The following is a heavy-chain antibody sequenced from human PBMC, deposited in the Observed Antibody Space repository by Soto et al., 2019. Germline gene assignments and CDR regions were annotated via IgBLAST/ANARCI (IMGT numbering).Heavy chain of an antibody. V-gene: IGHV4-59*12. D-gene: IGHD3-3*01. CDR2: IYYSGST. CDR1: GGSITTFY. CDR3: SRGRSDYDFWSGYSRLYYYYYYMDV. J-gene: IGHJ6*03. Sequence: PSETLSLTCSVSGGSITTFYWSWVRQPPGKGLEWVGHIYYSGSTSYNPSLKSRVTISVDTSKNQFSLKLSSVTAADTAVYYCSRGRSDYDFWSGYSRLYYYYYYMDVWGKGTTVTAP.